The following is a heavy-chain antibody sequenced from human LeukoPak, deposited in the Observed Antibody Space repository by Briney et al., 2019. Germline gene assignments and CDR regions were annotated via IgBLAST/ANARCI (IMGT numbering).Heavy chain of an antibody. D-gene: IGHD1-26*01. J-gene: IGHJ4*02. CDR3: ARDDSGSFYFDY. CDR2: IYSGGST. CDR1: GFTFSSNY. V-gene: IGHV3-53*01. Sequence: GGSLRLSCAASGFTFSSNYMSWVRQAPGKGLEWVSVIYSGGSTYYADSVKGRFTISRDNSKNTLYLQMNSLRAEDTAVYYCARDDSGSFYFDYWGQGTLVTVSS.